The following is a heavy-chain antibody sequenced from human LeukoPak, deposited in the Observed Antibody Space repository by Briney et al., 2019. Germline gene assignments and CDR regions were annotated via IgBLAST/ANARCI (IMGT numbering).Heavy chain of an antibody. CDR3: AKGQRVVRTTVTTGFDY. V-gene: IGHV3-9*01. CDR2: ISWNSGNI. D-gene: IGHD4-17*01. CDR1: GFTFDDYA. Sequence: PGGSLRLSCAASGFTFDDYAMHWVRQAPGKGLEWVSGISWNSGNIGYADSVKGRFTISRDNAKNSLYLQMNSLRAEDTALYYCAKGQRVVRTTVTTGFDYWGQGTLVTVSS. J-gene: IGHJ4*02.